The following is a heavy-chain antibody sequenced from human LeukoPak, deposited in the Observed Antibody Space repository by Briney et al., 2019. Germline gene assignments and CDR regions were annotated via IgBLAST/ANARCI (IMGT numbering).Heavy chain of an antibody. Sequence: GASVKVSCKASGYTFTSYGISWVRQAPGQGLEWMGWISAYNGNTNYAQKLQGRVTMTTDTSTSTAYMELRSLRSDDTAVYYCARRPEGFGVVPVDYWGQGTLVTVSS. J-gene: IGHJ4*02. CDR1: GYTFTSYG. CDR2: ISAYNGNT. CDR3: ARRPEGFGVVPVDY. V-gene: IGHV1-18*01. D-gene: IGHD3-3*01.